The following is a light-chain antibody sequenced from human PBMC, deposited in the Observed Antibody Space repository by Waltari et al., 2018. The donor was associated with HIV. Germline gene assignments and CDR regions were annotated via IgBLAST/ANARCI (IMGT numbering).Light chain of an antibody. CDR3: AAWDDSLNVV. V-gene: IGLV1-44*01. CDR1: SSNIGSDT. CDR2: SNN. J-gene: IGLJ2*01. Sequence: QSVLTQPPSASGTPGQRVTISCSGSSSNIGSDTVNWYQQLPGTAPKLFIYSNNQRPSGVPYRFAGSKAGHSASLAISGLQSEDEADYYCAAWDDSLNVVFGGGTKLTVL.